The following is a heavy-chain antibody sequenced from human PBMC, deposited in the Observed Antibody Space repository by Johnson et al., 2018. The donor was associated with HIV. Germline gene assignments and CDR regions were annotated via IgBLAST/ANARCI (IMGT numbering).Heavy chain of an antibody. CDR2: ISGSGGST. D-gene: IGHD4-23*01. CDR1: GFTFSNYA. J-gene: IGHJ3*02. Sequence: VQLVESGGDLVLPGGSLRLSCAASGFTFSNYAMSWVRQAPGKGLEWVSAISGSGGSTYYADSVKGRFTISRDNSKNSLYLQMNSLRAEDTAGYYCAREATVVMLGYAFDIWGQGTMVTVSS. V-gene: IGHV3-23*04. CDR3: AREATVVMLGYAFDI.